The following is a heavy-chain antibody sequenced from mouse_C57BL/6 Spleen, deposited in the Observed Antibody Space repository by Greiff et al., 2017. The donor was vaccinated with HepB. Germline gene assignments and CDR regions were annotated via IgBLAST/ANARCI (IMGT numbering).Heavy chain of an antibody. J-gene: IGHJ2*01. V-gene: IGHV14-4*01. CDR2: IDPENGDT. CDR1: GFNIKDDY. D-gene: IGHD1-1*01. Sequence: EVQLQQSGAELVRPGASVKLSCTASGFNIKDDYMHWVKQRPEQGLEWIGWIDPENGDTEYASKFQGKATITADTSSNTAYLQLSSLTSEDTAVYYCTYHGSSYYFDYWGQGTTLTVSS. CDR3: TYHGSSYYFDY.